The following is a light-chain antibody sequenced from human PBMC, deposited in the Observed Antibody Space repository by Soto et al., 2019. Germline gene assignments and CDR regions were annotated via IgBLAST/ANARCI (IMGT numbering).Light chain of an antibody. V-gene: IGKV3-11*01. CDR3: QQRSSWPLT. CDR1: QSVGSY. Sequence: EIVLTQSPATLSLSPGERATLSCRASQSVGSYFAWYQQKPGQAPRLLIYDAFSRATGIPARFSGSGSGTDFTLTISRLEREDFAVYFCQQRSSWPLTFGGGTMVEIK. CDR2: DAF. J-gene: IGKJ4*01.